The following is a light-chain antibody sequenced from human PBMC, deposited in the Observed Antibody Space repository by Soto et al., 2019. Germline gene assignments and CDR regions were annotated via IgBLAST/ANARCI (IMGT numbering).Light chain of an antibody. V-gene: IGKV2-28*01. CDR1: QSLLHSNGYNY. Sequence: DLVMTQSPLSLPVTPGEPASISCRSSQSLLHSNGYNYLDWYLQKPGQSPQLLIYLGSNRASGVPDRFSGSGSRTDFTLKISRVEAEDVGVYYCMQALQSPLTFGGGTKVEIK. J-gene: IGKJ4*02. CDR3: MQALQSPLT. CDR2: LGS.